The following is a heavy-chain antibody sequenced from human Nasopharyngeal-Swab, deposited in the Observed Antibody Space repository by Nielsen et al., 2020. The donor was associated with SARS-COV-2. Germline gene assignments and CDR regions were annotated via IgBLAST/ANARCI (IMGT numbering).Heavy chain of an antibody. J-gene: IGHJ4*02. V-gene: IGHV4-4*07. CDR3: ARVYYDSSVWSFDY. D-gene: IGHD3-22*01. Sequence: SETLSLTCTVASGGSISSYYWIWIRQPAGKGLEWIGRIYTSGSTNYNPSLKSRVTMSVDTSKNQFSLKLSSVTAADTAVYYCARVYYDSSVWSFDYWGQGTLVTVSS. CDR1: GGSISSYY. CDR2: IYTSGST.